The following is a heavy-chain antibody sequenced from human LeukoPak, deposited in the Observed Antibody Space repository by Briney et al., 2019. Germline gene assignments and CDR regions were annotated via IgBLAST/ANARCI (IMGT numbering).Heavy chain of an antibody. Sequence: PGGSLRLSCAASGFTFSSYGMQWVRQAPGKGLEWVAVISYDGSNKYYADSVKGRFTISRDNSKNTLYLQMNSLRAEDTAVYYCAKDWSMGATLYYFDYWGQGTLVTVSS. CDR2: ISYDGSNK. V-gene: IGHV3-30*18. CDR3: AKDWSMGATLYYFDY. D-gene: IGHD1-26*01. CDR1: GFTFSSYG. J-gene: IGHJ4*02.